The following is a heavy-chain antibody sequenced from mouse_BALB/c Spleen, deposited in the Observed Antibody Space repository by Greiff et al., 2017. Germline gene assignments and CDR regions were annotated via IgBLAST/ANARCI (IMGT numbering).Heavy chain of an antibody. CDR1: GYAFTSYN. CDR3: ARHYRYDGAMDY. J-gene: IGHJ4*01. V-gene: IGHV1S135*01. CDR2: IDPYNGGT. Sequence: EVQLVESGPELVKPGASVKVSCKASGYAFTSYNMYWVKQSHGKSLEWIGYIDPYNGGTSYNQKFKGKATLTVDKSSSTAYMHLNSLTSEDSAVYYCARHYRYDGAMDYWGQGTSVTVSS. D-gene: IGHD2-14*01.